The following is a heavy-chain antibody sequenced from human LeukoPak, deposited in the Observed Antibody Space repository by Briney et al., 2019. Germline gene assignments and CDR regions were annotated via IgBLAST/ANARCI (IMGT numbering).Heavy chain of an antibody. CDR1: GGTFSSYT. J-gene: IGHJ5*02. V-gene: IGHV1-69*02. D-gene: IGHD2-2*01. CDR3: ARVGGYCSSTSCLQNWFDP. CDR2: IIPILGIA. Sequence: ASVKVSCKASGGTFSSYTISWVRQAPGQGLEWMGRIIPILGIANYAQKFQGRVTITADKSTSTAYMELSSLRSEDTAVYYCARVGGYCSSTSCLQNWFDPWGQGTLVTVSS.